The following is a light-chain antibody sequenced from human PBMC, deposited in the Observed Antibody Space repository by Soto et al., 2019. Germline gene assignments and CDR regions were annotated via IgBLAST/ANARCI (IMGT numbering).Light chain of an antibody. CDR3: QQYSHLIT. CDR1: QNINNY. V-gene: IGKV1-33*01. J-gene: IGKJ5*01. Sequence: DIQMTQSPSSRSACVGDRITITCQASQNINNYLNWYQQKPGRAPKLLIYDASNLETGVPSRFSGSGSGTDSTFTISSLQPEDIATYYCQQYSHLITFGQGTRLEIK. CDR2: DAS.